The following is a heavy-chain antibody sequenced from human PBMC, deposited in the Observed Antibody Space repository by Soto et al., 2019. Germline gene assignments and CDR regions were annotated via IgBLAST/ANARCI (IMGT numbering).Heavy chain of an antibody. J-gene: IGHJ4*02. Sequence: PGGSLRLSCAASGFTFSDYYMSWIRQAPGKGLEWVSYISSSSSYTNYADSVKGRFTISRDNAKNSLYLQMNSLRAEDTALYYCAKDIHYDSSGGFDYWGKGTLVTVSS. D-gene: IGHD3-22*01. CDR1: GFTFSDYY. CDR2: ISSSSSYT. V-gene: IGHV3-11*05. CDR3: AKDIHYDSSGGFDY.